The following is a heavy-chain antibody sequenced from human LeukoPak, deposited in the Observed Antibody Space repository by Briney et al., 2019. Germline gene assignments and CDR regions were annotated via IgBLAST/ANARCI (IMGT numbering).Heavy chain of an antibody. CDR3: ARVEYYYDSSGYYH. Sequence: SVKVSCKASGGTFSRYAISWVRQAPGQGLEWMGGIIPIFGTANYAQKFQGRVTITTDESTSTAYMELSSLRSEDTAVHYCARVEYYYDSSGYYHWGQGTLVTVSS. CDR1: GGTFSRYA. V-gene: IGHV1-69*05. J-gene: IGHJ5*02. D-gene: IGHD3-22*01. CDR2: IIPIFGTA.